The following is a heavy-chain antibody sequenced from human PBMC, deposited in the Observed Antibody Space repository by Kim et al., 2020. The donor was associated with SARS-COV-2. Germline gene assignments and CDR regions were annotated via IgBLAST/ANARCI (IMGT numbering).Heavy chain of an antibody. CDR2: IIPIFGTA. V-gene: IGHV1-69*13. CDR1: GGTFSSYA. Sequence: SVKVSCKASGGTFSSYAISWVRQAPGQGLEWMGGIIPIFGTANYAQKFQGRVTITADESTSTAYMELSSLRSEDTAVYYCARTAFVWGSYPENYFDYWGQGTLVTVSS. CDR3: ARTAFVWGSYPENYFDY. J-gene: IGHJ4*02. D-gene: IGHD3-16*02.